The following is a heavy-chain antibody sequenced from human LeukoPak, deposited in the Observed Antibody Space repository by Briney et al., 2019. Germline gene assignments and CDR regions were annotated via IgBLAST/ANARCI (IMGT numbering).Heavy chain of an antibody. V-gene: IGHV3-30*18. CDR1: GFTFSSYA. Sequence: GRSLRLSCAASGFTFSSYAMHWVRQAPGKGLEWVAVISYDGSNKYYADSVKGRFTISRDNSKNTLYLQMNSLRAEDTAVYYCAKVGRTGDQHFDYWGQGTLVTVSS. CDR3: AKVGRTGDQHFDY. J-gene: IGHJ4*02. CDR2: ISYDGSNK. D-gene: IGHD2-21*02.